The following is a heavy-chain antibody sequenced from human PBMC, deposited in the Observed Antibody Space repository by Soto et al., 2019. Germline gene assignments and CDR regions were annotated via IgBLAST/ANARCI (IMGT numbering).Heavy chain of an antibody. Sequence: PGGSLRLSCAASGFTFSSYGMHWVRQAPGKGLEWVAVISYDGSNKYYADSVKGRFTISRDNSKNTLYLQMNSLRAEDTAVYYCAKLFRKGFSYGTPFDYWGQALLLTLS. V-gene: IGHV3-30*18. CDR1: GFTFSSYG. D-gene: IGHD5-18*01. CDR3: AKLFRKGFSYGTPFDY. CDR2: ISYDGSNK. J-gene: IGHJ4*02.